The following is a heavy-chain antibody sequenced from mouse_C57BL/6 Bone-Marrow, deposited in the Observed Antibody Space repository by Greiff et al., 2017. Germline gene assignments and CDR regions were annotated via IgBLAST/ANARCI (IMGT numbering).Heavy chain of an antibody. CDR3: TPYYSLDY. J-gene: IGHJ2*01. Sequence: EVKLVESGAELVRPGASVKLSCTASGFNIKDDYMHWVKQRPEQGLEWIGWIDPENGDTEYASKFQGKATITAETSSNTAYLQLSSLTSEDTAVYYCTPYYSLDYWGQGTTLTVSS. V-gene: IGHV14-4*01. CDR2: IDPENGDT. D-gene: IGHD2-12*01. CDR1: GFNIKDDY.